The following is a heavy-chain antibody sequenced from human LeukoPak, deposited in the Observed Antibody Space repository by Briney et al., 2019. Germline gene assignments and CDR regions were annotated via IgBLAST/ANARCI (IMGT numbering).Heavy chain of an antibody. CDR2: ISSSGSTI. CDR3: ARDYYDSSGFYSQSY. D-gene: IGHD3-22*01. CDR1: GFTFSDYE. Sequence: GGSLRLSCAASGFTFSDYEMNWVRQAPGKGLEGVSHISSSGSTIYYADSVKGRFTISRDNAKNSLYLQMNSLRAEDTAVYYCARDYYDSSGFYSQSYWGQGTRVTVSS. J-gene: IGHJ4*02. V-gene: IGHV3-48*03.